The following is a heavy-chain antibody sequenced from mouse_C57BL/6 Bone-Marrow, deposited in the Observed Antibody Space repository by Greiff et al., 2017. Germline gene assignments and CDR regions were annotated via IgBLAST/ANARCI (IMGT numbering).Heavy chain of an antibody. D-gene: IGHD2-3*01. J-gene: IGHJ3*01. CDR2: ISYSGST. CDR1: GYSITSGYD. V-gene: IGHV3-1*01. Sequence: EVKLMESGPGMVKPSQSLSLTCTVTGYSITSGYDWHWLRHFPGNKLEWMGYISYSGSTNYNPSLKSRIAITHDTSKNHFFLKLNSVTTEDTATYYCARGLYCDEDGADWGQGTMVTVSA. CDR3: ARGLYCDEDGAD.